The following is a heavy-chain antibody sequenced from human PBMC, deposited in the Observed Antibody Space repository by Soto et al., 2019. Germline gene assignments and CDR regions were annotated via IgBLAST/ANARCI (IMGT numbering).Heavy chain of an antibody. D-gene: IGHD2-21*02. CDR3: ASGPDCGGACYFSYLDS. CDR1: GGSISSGGYS. Sequence: QLQLQESGSGLVKPSQTLSLTCAVSGGSISSGGYSWSWIRQPPGKGLEWIGYIYHSGSTYYNPSFKRRVTLSLDRSTEQFSLKLSSVSAADTAVYYCASGPDCGGACYFSYLDSWGQGTLVTVSS. V-gene: IGHV4-30-2*01. J-gene: IGHJ4*02. CDR2: IYHSGST.